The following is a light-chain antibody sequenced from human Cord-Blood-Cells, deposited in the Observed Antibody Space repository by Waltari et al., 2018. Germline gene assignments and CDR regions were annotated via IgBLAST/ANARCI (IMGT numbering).Light chain of an antibody. CDR2: GAS. J-gene: IGKJ4*01. V-gene: IGKV3-20*01. CDR3: QQYGSSPLT. CDR1: QSVSSSY. Sequence: ASQSVSSSYLAWYQQKPGQAPRLLIYGASSRATGIPDRFSGSGSGTDFTLTISRLEPEDFAVYYCQQYGSSPLTFGGGTKVEIK.